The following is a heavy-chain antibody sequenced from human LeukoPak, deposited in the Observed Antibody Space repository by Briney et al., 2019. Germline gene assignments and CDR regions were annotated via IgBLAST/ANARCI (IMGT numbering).Heavy chain of an antibody. CDR1: GFTFSSYW. J-gene: IGHJ4*02. D-gene: IGHD1-26*01. Sequence: GGSLRLSCAASGFTFSSYWMHWVRQAPGKGLVWVSRINSDGSSTSYADSVKGRFTISRDNAKNSLYLQMNSLRAEDTALYYCAKDRTFSGSYWDYWGQGTLVTVSS. V-gene: IGHV3-74*01. CDR3: AKDRTFSGSYWDY. CDR2: INSDGSST.